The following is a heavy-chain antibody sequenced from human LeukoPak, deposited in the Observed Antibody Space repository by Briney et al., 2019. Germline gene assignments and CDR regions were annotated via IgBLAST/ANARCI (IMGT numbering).Heavy chain of an antibody. D-gene: IGHD3-22*01. CDR2: IIPILGIA. V-gene: IGHV1-69*04. Sequence: SVKVSCKASGGTFSSYAISWVRQAPGQGLEWMGRIIPILGIANYAQKFQGRVTITADKSTSTAYMELSGLRSEDTAVYYCARVNYDSRGGGPNDYWGQGTLVTVSS. CDR3: ARVNYDSRGGGPNDY. J-gene: IGHJ4*02. CDR1: GGTFSSYA.